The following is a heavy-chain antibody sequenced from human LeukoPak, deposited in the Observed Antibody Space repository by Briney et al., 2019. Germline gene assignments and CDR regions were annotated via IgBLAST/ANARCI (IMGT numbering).Heavy chain of an antibody. D-gene: IGHD3-16*01. V-gene: IGHV4-39*01. CDR1: GGSISSSSYY. CDR2: IYYSGST. CDR3: ARHVMACFDY. J-gene: IGHJ4*02. Sequence: SETLSLTCTVSGGSISSSSYYWGWIRQPPGKGLEWIGSIYYSGSTYYNPSLKSRVTISVDTSKNQFSLKLSSVTAADTAVYYCARHVMACFDYWGQGTLVTVSS.